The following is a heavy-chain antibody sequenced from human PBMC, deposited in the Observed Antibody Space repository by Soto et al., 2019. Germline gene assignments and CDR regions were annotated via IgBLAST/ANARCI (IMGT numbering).Heavy chain of an antibody. CDR3: ASRDPGTSIDY. D-gene: IGHD1-7*01. CDR1: GGSFTSNNW. J-gene: IGHJ4*02. Sequence: SETLSLTCAVSGGSFTSNNWWTWVRQPPGQGLEWIGEIYRTGSTNYNPSLKSRVTISLDKSENQFSLKVTSLTAADTAVYYCASRDPGTSIDYWGQGTLVTVSS. V-gene: IGHV4-4*02. CDR2: IYRTGST.